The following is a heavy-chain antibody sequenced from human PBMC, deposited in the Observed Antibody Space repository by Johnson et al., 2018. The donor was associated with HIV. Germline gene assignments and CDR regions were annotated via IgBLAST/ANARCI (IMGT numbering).Heavy chain of an antibody. CDR1: GFSFSSYA. D-gene: IGHD2-21*01. CDR2: MSFDGSNK. V-gene: IGHV3-30*14. Sequence: QVQLVESGGGLVQPGGSLRLSCAASGFSFSSYAMHWVRQAPGKGLEWVALMSFDGSNKYYADSVKGRFTISRDNSKNTLYLQMNSLRAEDTAVYYCARGGHCGGDCAGAKQALDIWGQGTRVTVSS. CDR3: ARGGHCGGDCAGAKQALDI. J-gene: IGHJ3*02.